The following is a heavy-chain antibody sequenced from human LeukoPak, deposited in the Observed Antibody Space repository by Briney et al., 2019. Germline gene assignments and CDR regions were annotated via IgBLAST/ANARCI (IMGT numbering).Heavy chain of an antibody. D-gene: IGHD3-10*01. J-gene: IGHJ4*02. CDR2: ISSSGSTI. V-gene: IGHV3-11*01. Sequence: PGGSLRLSCAASGFTFSDYYMSCIRQAPGKGLEWVSYISSSGSTIYYADSVKGRFTISRDNAKNSLYLQMNSLRAEDTAVYYCARDWDYYGSGSYLAYWGQGTLVTVSS. CDR3: ARDWDYYGSGSYLAY. CDR1: GFTFSDYY.